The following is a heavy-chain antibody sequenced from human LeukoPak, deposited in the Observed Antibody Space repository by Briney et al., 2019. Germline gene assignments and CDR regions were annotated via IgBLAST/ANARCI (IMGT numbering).Heavy chain of an antibody. V-gene: IGHV4-4*07. D-gene: IGHD3-3*01. Sequence: SETLSLTCTVSGCSISSYYWSWIRQPAGKGLEWIWRIYTSGSTNYNPSLKSRVTLSVEPSKNQFSLKLSSVAAADTAVYYCARDRTIFGVVIIGPFEPWGQGTLVTVSS. J-gene: IGHJ5*02. CDR1: GCSISSYY. CDR3: ARDRTIFGVVIIGPFEP. CDR2: IYTSGST.